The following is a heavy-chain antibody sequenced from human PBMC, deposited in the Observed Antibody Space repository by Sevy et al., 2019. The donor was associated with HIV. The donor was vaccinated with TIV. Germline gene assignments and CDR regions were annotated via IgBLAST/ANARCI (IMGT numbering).Heavy chain of an antibody. V-gene: IGHV1-2*02. J-gene: IGHJ5*02. CDR1: GYTFTGYY. D-gene: IGHD3-10*01. CDR3: ARGTRITMVRGVIYWFDP. Sequence: ASVKVSCKASGYTFTGYYMHWVRQAPGQGLEWMGWINPNSGGTNYAQKFQGRVTMTRDTSISTAYMELSRLRSDDTVVYYCARGTRITMVRGVIYWFDPWGQGTLVTVSS. CDR2: INPNSGGT.